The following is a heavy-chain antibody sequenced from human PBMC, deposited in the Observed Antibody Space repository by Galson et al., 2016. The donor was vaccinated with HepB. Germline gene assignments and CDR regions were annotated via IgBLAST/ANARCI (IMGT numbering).Heavy chain of an antibody. Sequence: SETLSLTCTVSRGSITSYYWSWIRQPPGKGLEWIGFMSYSGRTNYNPSLKSRVTISIDTSKNQLSLKLSSVTAADTAVYYCARQSSSGREAENDAFDIWGQGTMVTVSS. J-gene: IGHJ3*02. CDR3: ARQSSSGREAENDAFDI. CDR1: RGSITSYY. V-gene: IGHV4-59*08. D-gene: IGHD6-19*01. CDR2: MSYSGRT.